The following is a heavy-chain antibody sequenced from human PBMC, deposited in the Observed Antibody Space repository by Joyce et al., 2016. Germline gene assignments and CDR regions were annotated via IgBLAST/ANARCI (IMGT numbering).Heavy chain of an antibody. Sequence: QVQLVESGGGVVQPGRSLRLSCAVFGFTFPNYGMNWVRQAPGKGVGWVAIGVYDGNNEYYADSGKGRFTISRDKSKSTLYLQMNSLRVEDTAVYYCARDSEVVAASNEAFDIWGQGTMVTVSS. CDR1: GFTFPNYG. CDR3: ARDSEVVAASNEAFDI. J-gene: IGHJ3*02. V-gene: IGHV3-33*05. D-gene: IGHD2-15*01. CDR2: GVYDGNNE.